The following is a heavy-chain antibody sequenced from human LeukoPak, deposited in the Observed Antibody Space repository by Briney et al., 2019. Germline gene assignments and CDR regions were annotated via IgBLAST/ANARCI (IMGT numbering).Heavy chain of an antibody. CDR3: ATDSGYYDSFYFDY. CDR1: GFTFSSYA. CDR2: ISGSGGST. V-gene: IGHV3-23*01. D-gene: IGHD3-22*01. Sequence: GGSLRLSCAASGFTFSSYAMSWVRQAPGKGLEWVSAISGSGGSTYYADSVKGRFTISRDNSKNTLYLQMNSLRAEDTAVYYCATDSGYYDSFYFDYWGQGTLVTVSS. J-gene: IGHJ4*02.